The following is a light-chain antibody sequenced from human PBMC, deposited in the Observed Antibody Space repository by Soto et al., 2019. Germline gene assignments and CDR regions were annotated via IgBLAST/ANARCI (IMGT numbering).Light chain of an antibody. Sequence: QAVLTQPPSASGSPGQSVTISCTGTSSDVGGYNYVSWYQQHPGKAPKLMIYEVSKRPSGVPDRFSGSKSGNTASLTVSGXXAEDEADYYCSSYXXXXXXXFGTG. CDR2: EVS. CDR1: SSDVGGYNY. CDR3: SSYXXXXXXX. V-gene: IGLV2-8*01. J-gene: IGLJ1*01.